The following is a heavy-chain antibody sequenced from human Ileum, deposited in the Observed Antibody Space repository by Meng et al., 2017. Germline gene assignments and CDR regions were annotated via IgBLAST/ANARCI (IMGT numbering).Heavy chain of an antibody. V-gene: IGHV3-74*01. J-gene: IGHJ3*02. CDR3: TRGGKSGAPMIEAFDI. CDR2: INSDGSRT. Sequence: GESLKISCADSGFTFINYWMHWVRQVPGKGLVWVSRINSDGSRTTYAESVKGRFTISRDNAKNTLYLQMNSLRVEDTAVYYCTRGGKSGAPMIEAFDIWGQGTMVTVSS. D-gene: IGHD1-26*01. CDR1: GFTFINYW.